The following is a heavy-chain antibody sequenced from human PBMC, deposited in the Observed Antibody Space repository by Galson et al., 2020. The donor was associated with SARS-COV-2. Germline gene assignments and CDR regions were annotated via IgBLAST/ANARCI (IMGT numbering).Heavy chain of an antibody. J-gene: IGHJ4*02. CDR3: ATLGAVRGVISY. CDR2: IYYSGST. CDR1: GGSISSSSYY. Sequence: TLSLTCTVSGGSISSSSYYWGWIRQPPGKGLEWIGSIYYSGSTYYNPSLKSRVTISVDTSKNQFSLKLSSVTAADTAVYYCATLGAVRGVISYWGQGTLVTVSS. D-gene: IGHD3-10*01. V-gene: IGHV4-39*01.